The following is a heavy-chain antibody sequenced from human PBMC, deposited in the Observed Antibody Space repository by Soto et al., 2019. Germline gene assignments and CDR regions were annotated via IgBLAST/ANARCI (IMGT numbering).Heavy chain of an antibody. J-gene: IGHJ1*01. CDR1: GFIVNNIF. CDR3: ARDILGGSYDFSH. Sequence: EVQLMESGGGLVQPGGSLRLSCAASGFIVNNIFMTWVSQAPGKGLEWLSTISSDDNTYYADSVKGRFTISRDSPKNTLYLQMNSLRAEDTAVYHCARDILGGSYDFSHGGQGALVTVSS. V-gene: IGHV3-66*01. D-gene: IGHD3-3*01. CDR2: ISSDDNT.